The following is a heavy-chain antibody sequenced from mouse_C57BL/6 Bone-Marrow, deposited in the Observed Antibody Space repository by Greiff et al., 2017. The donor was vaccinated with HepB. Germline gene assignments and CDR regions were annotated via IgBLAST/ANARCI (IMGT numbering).Heavy chain of an antibody. Sequence: EVQLQQSGTVLARPGASVKMSCKTSGYTFTSYWMHWVKQRPGQGLEWIGAIYPGNSDTSYNQKFKGKAKLTAVTSASTAYMELSSLTNEDSAVYYCTRWGDYSNYWYFDVWGTGTTVTVSS. CDR3: TRWGDYSNYWYFDV. CDR2: IYPGNSDT. CDR1: GYTFTSYW. J-gene: IGHJ1*03. D-gene: IGHD2-5*01. V-gene: IGHV1-5*01.